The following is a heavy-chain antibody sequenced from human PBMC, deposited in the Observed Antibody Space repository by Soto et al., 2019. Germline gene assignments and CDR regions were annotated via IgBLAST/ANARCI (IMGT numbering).Heavy chain of an antibody. CDR2: IIPILGIA. CDR1: GGTFSSYT. J-gene: IGHJ5*02. CDR3: ARGRTRYCSSTSCYAFWFDP. D-gene: IGHD2-2*01. V-gene: IGHV1-69*02. Sequence: QVQLVQSGAEVKKPGSSVKVSCKASGGTFSSYTISWVRQAPGQGLEWMGRIIPILGIANYAQKFQGRVTITADKSTSTAYMELSSLRSEDTAVYYCARGRTRYCSSTSCYAFWFDPWGQGTLVTVSS.